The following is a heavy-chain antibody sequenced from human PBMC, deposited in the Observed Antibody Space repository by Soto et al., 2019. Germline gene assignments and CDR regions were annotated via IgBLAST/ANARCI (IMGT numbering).Heavy chain of an antibody. CDR3: ARPHSSGWSRNRDAFDI. V-gene: IGHV4-31*03. Sequence: QVQLQESGPGLVKPSQTLSLTCTVSGGSISSGGYYWSWIRQHPGKGLEWIGYIYYSGSTYYNPSLKSRVSISVDTSKNRFSLKLSSVTAADTAVYYCARPHSSGWSRNRDAFDIWGQGTMVTVSS. CDR1: GGSISSGGYY. CDR2: IYYSGST. J-gene: IGHJ3*02. D-gene: IGHD6-19*01.